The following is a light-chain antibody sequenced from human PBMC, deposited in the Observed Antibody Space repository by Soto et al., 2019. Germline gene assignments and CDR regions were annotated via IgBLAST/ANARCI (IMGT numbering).Light chain of an antibody. V-gene: IGLV2-14*01. CDR2: DVS. CDR1: SSDVGSYNY. Sequence: QSVLTQPASVSGSPGQSITISCTGTSSDVGSYNYVSWYQQHPGKAPKLMVYDVSNRPSGVSNRFSGSKSGNTASLTISGLQAEDEADYYCGSYTTTSPYVFGPGTKLTVL. CDR3: GSYTTTSPYV. J-gene: IGLJ1*01.